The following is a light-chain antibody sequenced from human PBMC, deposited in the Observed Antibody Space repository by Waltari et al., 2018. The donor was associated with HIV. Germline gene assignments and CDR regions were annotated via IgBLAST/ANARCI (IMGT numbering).Light chain of an antibody. J-gene: IGLJ2*01. V-gene: IGLV1-47*01. CDR1: RSNIGRHY. Sequence: SVLTQPPSASGTPGQRVTISCSGSRSNIGRHYVFLYQQLPGTAPKLLMHRNHQRPSGVPDRFSDSTSGTSASLAISGLRSEDEADYYCATWDDSLSGVLFGGGTKLTVL. CDR2: RNH. CDR3: ATWDDSLSGVL.